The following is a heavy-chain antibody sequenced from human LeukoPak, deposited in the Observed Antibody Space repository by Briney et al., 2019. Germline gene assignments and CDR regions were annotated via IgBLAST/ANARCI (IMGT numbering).Heavy chain of an antibody. D-gene: IGHD3-16*01. CDR3: ARHDTGGTFDI. Sequence: SETLSLTCTVSGGSISSSSYYWGWIRQPPGKGLEWIGSIYYSGSTYYNPSLKSRVTISVDTSKNQFSLKLSSVTAADTAVYYCARHDTGGTFDIWGQGTMVTVSS. CDR2: IYYSGST. CDR1: GGSISSSSYY. V-gene: IGHV4-39*01. J-gene: IGHJ3*02.